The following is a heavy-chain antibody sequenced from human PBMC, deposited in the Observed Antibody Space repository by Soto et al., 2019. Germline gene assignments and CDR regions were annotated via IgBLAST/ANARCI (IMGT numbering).Heavy chain of an antibody. V-gene: IGHV3-33*01. J-gene: IGHJ3*02. CDR2: IWYDGSNK. CDR1: GFTFSSYG. Sequence: QVQLVESGGGVVQPGRSLRLSGAASGFTFSSYGMHWVRQAPGKGLEWVAVIWYDGSNKYYADSVKGRFTISRDNSKNTLYLQMNSLRAEDTAVYYCAREFGTDDAFDIWGQGTMVTVSS. D-gene: IGHD1-1*01. CDR3: AREFGTDDAFDI.